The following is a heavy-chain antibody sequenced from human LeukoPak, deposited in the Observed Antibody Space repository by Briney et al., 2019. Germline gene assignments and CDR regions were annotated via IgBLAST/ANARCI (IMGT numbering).Heavy chain of an antibody. CDR1: GFMFSSYW. Sequence: GGSLRLSCAASGFMFSSYWMSWVRLAPGKGLEWVADIKEDGSEKSYVDSVKGRFTISRDNAKNSLYLQMNSLRAEDTAVYYCARDLMGIAYRGAFYYWGQGTLVTVSS. V-gene: IGHV3-7*03. CDR3: ARDLMGIAYRGAFYY. J-gene: IGHJ4*02. CDR2: IKEDGSEK. D-gene: IGHD6-13*01.